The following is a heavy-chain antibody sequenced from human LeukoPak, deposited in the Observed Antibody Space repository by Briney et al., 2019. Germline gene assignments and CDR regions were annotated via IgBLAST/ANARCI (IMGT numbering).Heavy chain of an antibody. D-gene: IGHD3-3*01. J-gene: IGHJ4*02. CDR3: ARQEIFGVASDY. Sequence: PGESLKISCKGSGYSFTSYWISWVLQMPGKGLEWMGRIDPSDSYTNYSPSFQGHVTISADKSISTAYLQWSSLKASDTAMYYCARQEIFGVASDYWGQGTLVTVSS. V-gene: IGHV5-10-1*01. CDR1: GYSFTSYW. CDR2: IDPSDSYT.